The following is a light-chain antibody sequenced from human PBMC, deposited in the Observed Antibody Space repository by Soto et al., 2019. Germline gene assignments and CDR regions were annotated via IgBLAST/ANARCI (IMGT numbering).Light chain of an antibody. CDR1: QSVINN. J-gene: IGKJ1*01. CDR3: QKGDNWPWT. V-gene: IGKV3D-15*01. CDR2: AVS. Sequence: EIVMTQSPATLSVSPGERATLSCRASQSVINNLAWYQQKPGQAPRLLIYAVSTRATGIPARFSGSGSGTEFTLTISSLQSEDFAVYYCQKGDNWPWTFGQGTKV.